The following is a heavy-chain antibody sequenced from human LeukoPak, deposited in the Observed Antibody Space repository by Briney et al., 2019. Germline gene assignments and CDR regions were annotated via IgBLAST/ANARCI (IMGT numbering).Heavy chain of an antibody. Sequence: AGGSLRLSCAASGFTFSSFAMNWVRQAPGKGLQWVSSISGSTTFIYYADSVKGRFTISRDNSKNTLYLQMNILRAEDTAVYYCARRAQDAFDIWGQGTMVTVSS. CDR3: ARRAQDAFDI. CDR1: GFTFSSFA. J-gene: IGHJ3*02. CDR2: ISGSTTFI. V-gene: IGHV3-21*01.